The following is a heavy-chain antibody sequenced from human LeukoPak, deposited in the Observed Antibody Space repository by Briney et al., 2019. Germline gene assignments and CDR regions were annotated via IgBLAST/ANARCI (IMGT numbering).Heavy chain of an antibody. CDR3: ARMGYSYGPGYFQH. CDR1: GYTFISYG. Sequence: ASVKVSCKASGYTFISYGISWVRQAPGQGLEWMGWIGGYNGNTNYAQNLQGRVTMTADTSTSTAYMELRSLRSDDTAVYYCARMGYSYGPGYFQHWGQGTLVTVSS. V-gene: IGHV1-18*01. CDR2: IGGYNGNT. D-gene: IGHD5-18*01. J-gene: IGHJ1*01.